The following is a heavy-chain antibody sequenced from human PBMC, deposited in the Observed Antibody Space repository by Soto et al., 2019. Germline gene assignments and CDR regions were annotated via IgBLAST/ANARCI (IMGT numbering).Heavy chain of an antibody. CDR1: GYSFTSYW. J-gene: IGHJ3*02. CDR3: ARQGYQRLWRYPFDI. D-gene: IGHD2-2*01. Sequence: GESLKISCKGSGYSFTSYWIGWVRQMPGKGLEWMGIIYPGDSDTRYSPSFQGQVTISADKSISTAYLQWSSLKASDTAMYYCARQGYQRLWRYPFDIWGQGTMVTVSS. V-gene: IGHV5-51*01. CDR2: IYPGDSDT.